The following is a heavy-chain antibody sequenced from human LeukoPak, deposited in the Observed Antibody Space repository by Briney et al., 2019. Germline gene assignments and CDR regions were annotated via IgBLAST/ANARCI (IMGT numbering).Heavy chain of an antibody. D-gene: IGHD3-9*01. CDR1: GVSISSGGYY. J-gene: IGHJ3*02. Sequence: SQTLSLTCTVSGVSISSGGYYWRWIRQHPGKGLEWIGYIYYSGSTYYNPSLKSRVTISVDTSKNQFSLKLSSVTAADTAVYYCARVPSPGTYYDILTGLGDAFDIWGQGTMVTVSS. CDR2: IYYSGST. V-gene: IGHV4-31*03. CDR3: ARVPSPGTYYDILTGLGDAFDI.